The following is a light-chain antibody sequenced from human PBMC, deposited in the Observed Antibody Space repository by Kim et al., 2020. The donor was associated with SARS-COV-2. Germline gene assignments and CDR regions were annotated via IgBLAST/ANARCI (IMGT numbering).Light chain of an antibody. CDR2: GKD. V-gene: IGLV3-19*01. Sequence: ALGQTVRITCQGDSLRTYYATWYQHKPGQAPKVVIYGKDNRPSGVPDRFSGSSSGNTAYLTITGTQAGDEADYYCNSRDSNDYVVFGGGTKVTVL. CDR3: NSRDSNDYVV. CDR1: SLRTYY. J-gene: IGLJ2*01.